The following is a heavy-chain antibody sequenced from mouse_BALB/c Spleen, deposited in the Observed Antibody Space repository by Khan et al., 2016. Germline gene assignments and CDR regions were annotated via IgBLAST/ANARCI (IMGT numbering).Heavy chain of an antibody. CDR2: ILPGSGST. V-gene: IGHV1-9*01. J-gene: IGHJ3*01. CDR1: GYTFSSYW. Sequence: QMQLQQPGAELMKPGASVKISCKATGYTFSSYWIEWVKQRPGHGLEWIGEILPGSGSTNYNEKFKGKATFTADTSSNTAYMQLSSLTSEDSAVYYCARGGYRYDERAWFAYWGQGTLVTVSA. CDR3: ARGGYRYDERAWFAY. D-gene: IGHD2-14*01.